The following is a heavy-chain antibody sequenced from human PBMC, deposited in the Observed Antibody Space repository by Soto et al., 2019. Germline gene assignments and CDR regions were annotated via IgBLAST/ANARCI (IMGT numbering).Heavy chain of an antibody. D-gene: IGHD3-3*01. J-gene: IGHJ4*02. CDR2: INGDGSEK. V-gene: IGHV3-7*01. Sequence: EVQLEESGGTLVQPGGSLRLSCGASGFTFGYYWMAWVRQAPGKGLERVAIINGDGSEKYYMDSVSGRFTISRDNPQNSLYLQMTSLTVDAAALYYCARAGVSFGLDFWGQGTLLTVSS. CDR3: ARAGVSFGLDF. CDR1: GFTFGYYW.